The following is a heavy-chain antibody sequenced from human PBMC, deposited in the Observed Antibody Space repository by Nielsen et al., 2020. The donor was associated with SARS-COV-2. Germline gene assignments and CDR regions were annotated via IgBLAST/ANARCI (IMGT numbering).Heavy chain of an antibody. Sequence: ASVKVSCKASGYTFTSYAMHWVRQAPGQRLEWMGWINAGNGNTKYSQKFQGRVTITRDTSASTAYMELSSLRSEDTAVYYCARVRRWDTMVRGVMTTKRDYYYGMDVWGQGTTVTVSS. CDR3: ARVRRWDTMVRGVMTTKRDYYYGMDV. D-gene: IGHD3-10*01. J-gene: IGHJ6*02. CDR2: INAGNGNT. CDR1: GYTFTSYA. V-gene: IGHV1-3*01.